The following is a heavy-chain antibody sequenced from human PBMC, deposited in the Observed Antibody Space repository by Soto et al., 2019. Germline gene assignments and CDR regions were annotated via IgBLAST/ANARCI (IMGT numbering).Heavy chain of an antibody. V-gene: IGHV1-3*01. J-gene: IGHJ4*02. CDR1: GYTFTSYA. CDR3: ARGPGGPDGPGDY. CDR2: ISAYNGNT. D-gene: IGHD2-15*01. Sequence: ASVKVSCKASGYTFTSYAMHWVRQAPGQGLEWMGWISAYNGNTKYAQKLQGRVTITTDTSASTAYMELSSLRSEDTAVYYCARGPGGPDGPGDYWGQGTLVTVSS.